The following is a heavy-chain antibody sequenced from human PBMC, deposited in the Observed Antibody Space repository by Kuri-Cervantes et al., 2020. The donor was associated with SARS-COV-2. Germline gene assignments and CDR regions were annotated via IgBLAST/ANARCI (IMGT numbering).Heavy chain of an antibody. D-gene: IGHD3-3*01. CDR2: IIPIFGTA. J-gene: IGHJ5*02. Sequence: SVKVSCKASGGTFSSYAISWVRQAPGQGLEWMGGIIPIFGTANYAQKFQGRVTITADESTSTAYMELSSLRAEDTAVYYCARGGTIFGVVRWFDPWGQGTLVTVSS. CDR1: GGTFSSYA. V-gene: IGHV1-69*13. CDR3: ARGGTIFGVVRWFDP.